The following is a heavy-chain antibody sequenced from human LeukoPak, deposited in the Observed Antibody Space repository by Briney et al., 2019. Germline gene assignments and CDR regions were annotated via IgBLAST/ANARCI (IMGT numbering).Heavy chain of an antibody. Sequence: KSGGSLRLSCAASGFTFSDYYMSWIRQAPGKGLEWVLYISSSGSTIYYADSVKGRFTISRDNAKNSLYLQMNSLRAEDTAVYYCARDSDVVPAYYFDYWGQGTLVTVSS. CDR2: ISSSGSTI. CDR3: ARDSDVVPAYYFDY. J-gene: IGHJ4*02. V-gene: IGHV3-11*04. CDR1: GFTFSDYY. D-gene: IGHD2-2*01.